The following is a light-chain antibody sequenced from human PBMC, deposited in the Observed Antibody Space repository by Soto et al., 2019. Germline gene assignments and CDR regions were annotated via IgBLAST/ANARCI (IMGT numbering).Light chain of an antibody. CDR1: SSDVGGYNY. V-gene: IGLV2-11*01. J-gene: IGLJ3*02. CDR3: CSYAGAYTWV. Sequence: QSALTQPRSVSGSPGQSVTISCTGTSSDVGGYNYVSWNQQHPGNAPKFMIYEGSKRPSGISNRFSGSKSGNTASLTISGLQAEDEADYFSCSYAGAYTWVFGGGTKVTVL. CDR2: EGS.